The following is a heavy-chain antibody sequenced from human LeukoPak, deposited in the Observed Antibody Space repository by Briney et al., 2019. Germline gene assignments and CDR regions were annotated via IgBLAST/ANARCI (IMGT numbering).Heavy chain of an antibody. CDR2: ISAYNGNT. CDR1: GYTFTSYG. Sequence: GASVKVSCKASGYTFTSYGISWVRQAPGQGLEWMGWISAYNGNTNYAQKLQGRVTMTTDTSTGTAYMELRSLRSDDTAVYYCARVSADDYYYYYYMDVWGKGTTVTVSS. CDR3: ARVSADDYYYYYYMDV. V-gene: IGHV1-18*01. D-gene: IGHD4/OR15-4a*01. J-gene: IGHJ6*03.